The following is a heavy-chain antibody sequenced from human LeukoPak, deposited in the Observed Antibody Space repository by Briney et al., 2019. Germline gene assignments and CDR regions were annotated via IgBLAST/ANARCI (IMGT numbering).Heavy chain of an antibody. CDR1: GFTFSSYE. D-gene: IGHD2-8*01. CDR2: ISSSGSTI. Sequence: GGSLRLSCAASGFTFSSYEMNWVRQAPGKGLEWVSYISSSGSTIYYADSVKGRFTISRDNAKNSPYLQMNSLRAEGTAVYYCARAGFYCTNGVCYGYFDYWGQGTLVTVSS. V-gene: IGHV3-48*03. J-gene: IGHJ4*02. CDR3: ARAGFYCTNGVCYGYFDY.